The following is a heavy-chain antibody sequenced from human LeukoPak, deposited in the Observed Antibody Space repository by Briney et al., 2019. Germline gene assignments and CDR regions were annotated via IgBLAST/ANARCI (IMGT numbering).Heavy chain of an antibody. CDR2: ISSSGSTI. CDR1: GFTFSSYE. Sequence: GGSLGLSCAASGFTFSSYEMNWVRQAPGKGLEWVSYISSSGSTIYYADSVKGRFTISRDNAKNSLYLQMNSLRAEDTAVYYCARQPPGIAAAGTGSHFDYWGQGTLVTVSS. V-gene: IGHV3-48*03. D-gene: IGHD6-13*01. J-gene: IGHJ4*02. CDR3: ARQPPGIAAAGTGSHFDY.